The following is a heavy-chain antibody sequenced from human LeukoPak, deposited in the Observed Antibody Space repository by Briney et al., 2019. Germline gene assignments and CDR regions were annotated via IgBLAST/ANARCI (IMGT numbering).Heavy chain of an antibody. V-gene: IGHV1-69*13. D-gene: IGHD3-22*01. J-gene: IGHJ3*02. CDR2: IIPIFGTA. CDR3: ARDWLGSSGPGAFDI. CDR1: GGTFSSYA. Sequence: GASVKVSCKASGGTFSSYAISWVRQAPGQGLEGMGGIIPIFGTANYAQKFQGRVTITADESTSTAYMELSSLRSEDTAVYYCARDWLGSSGPGAFDIWGQGTMVTVSS.